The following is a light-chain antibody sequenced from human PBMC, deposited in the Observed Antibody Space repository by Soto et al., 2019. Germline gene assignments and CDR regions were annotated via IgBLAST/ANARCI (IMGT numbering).Light chain of an antibody. CDR3: QQYGNSPYT. CDR2: GAS. CDR1: QTVSGSY. Sequence: IVLTQSPGTLSLSPGESATLSCRARQTVSGSYLAWYQQKHGQVPRLLMYGASSRATGIPDRFSGSGSGTDFTLTVSRLEPEDFAVYYCQQYGNSPYTFGQGTKLEIK. V-gene: IGKV3-20*01. J-gene: IGKJ2*01.